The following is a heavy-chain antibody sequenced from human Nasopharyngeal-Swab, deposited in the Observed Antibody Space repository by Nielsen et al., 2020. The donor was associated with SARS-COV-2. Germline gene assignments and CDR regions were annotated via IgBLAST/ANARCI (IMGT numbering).Heavy chain of an antibody. CDR3: AKDRDSGDDSEEYYHYYGMDV. Sequence: GGSLRLSCAASGFTFSNYSMNWVRQAPGKGLEWVSSISSSSSYIYYTDSVRGRFTISRDNSKNTLNLQMNNLRAEDTAIYYCAKDRDSGDDSEEYYHYYGMDVWGQGTTVTVFS. CDR1: GFTFSNYS. CDR2: ISSSSSYI. V-gene: IGHV3-21*04. D-gene: IGHD5-12*01. J-gene: IGHJ6*02.